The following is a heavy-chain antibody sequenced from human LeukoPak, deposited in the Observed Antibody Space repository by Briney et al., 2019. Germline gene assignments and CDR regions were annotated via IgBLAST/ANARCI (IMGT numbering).Heavy chain of an antibody. CDR2: ISSSGNTI. CDR1: GFTASSKY. CDR3: AKEGTPYAFDV. Sequence: PGGSLRLSCAASGFTASSKYMSWVRQAPGKGLEWVSYISSSGNTIYYADSVKGRFTISRDNAKNSLYLQMNSLRAEDAAVYYCAKEGTPYAFDVWGQGTMVTVSS. D-gene: IGHD3-10*01. V-gene: IGHV3-48*03. J-gene: IGHJ3*01.